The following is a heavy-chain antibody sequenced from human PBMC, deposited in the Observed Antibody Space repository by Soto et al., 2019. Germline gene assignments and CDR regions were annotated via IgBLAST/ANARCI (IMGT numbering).Heavy chain of an antibody. CDR2: IVNDGSAR. CDR1: GFTFSRYG. Sequence: QVHLVESGGGVVQPGRSLRLSCAGSGFTFSRYGMHWVRQAPGGGLEWMAVIVNDGSARYYADSVKGRFTISRDNSRNTLYLQMNSLGVEDTAIYYCARDDDYEANGLDYWGQGTQVTVSS. D-gene: IGHD4-17*01. J-gene: IGHJ4*02. V-gene: IGHV3-33*01. CDR3: ARDDDYEANGLDY.